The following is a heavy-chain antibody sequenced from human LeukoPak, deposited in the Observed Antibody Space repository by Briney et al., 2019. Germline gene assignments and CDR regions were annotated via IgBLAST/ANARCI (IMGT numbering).Heavy chain of an antibody. CDR3: AREKLGTFDY. CDR1: GGSISSYY. J-gene: IGHJ4*02. CDR2: IYYSGST. D-gene: IGHD7-27*01. V-gene: IGHV4-59*01. Sequence: SETLSLTCTVSGGSISSYYWSWIRQPPGKGLEWIGYIYYSGSTNYNPSLKSRVTISVDTPKNQFSLKLSSVTAADTAVYYCAREKLGTFDYWGQGTLVTVSS.